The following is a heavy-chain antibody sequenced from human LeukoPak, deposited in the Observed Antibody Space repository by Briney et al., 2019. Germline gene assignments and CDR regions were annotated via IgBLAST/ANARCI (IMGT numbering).Heavy chain of an antibody. CDR2: INWNGGST. CDR1: GFIFDDYG. Sequence: PGGSLRLSCAASGFIFDDYGMSWVRHAPGKGLEWVSGINWNGGSTGYADSVKGRFTISRDDSKNTLYLQMNSLRAEDTAVYYCARGNGYISGRVDYNWFDPWGQGTLVTVSS. D-gene: IGHD5-18*01. J-gene: IGHJ5*02. V-gene: IGHV3-20*04. CDR3: ARGNGYISGRVDYNWFDP.